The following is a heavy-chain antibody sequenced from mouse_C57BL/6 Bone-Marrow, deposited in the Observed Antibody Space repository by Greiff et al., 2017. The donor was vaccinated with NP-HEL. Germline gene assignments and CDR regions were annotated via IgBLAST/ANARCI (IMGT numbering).Heavy chain of an antibody. Sequence: QVQLQQSGAELVMPGASVKLSCKASGYTFTSYWMHWVKQRPGQGLEWIGEIDPSDSYTNYNQKFKGKSTLTVDKSSSTAYMQLSSLTSEDSAVYYCAREGGTRGYFDYWGQGTTLTVSS. V-gene: IGHV1-69*01. CDR2: IDPSDSYT. D-gene: IGHD4-1*01. J-gene: IGHJ2*01. CDR3: AREGGTRGYFDY. CDR1: GYTFTSYW.